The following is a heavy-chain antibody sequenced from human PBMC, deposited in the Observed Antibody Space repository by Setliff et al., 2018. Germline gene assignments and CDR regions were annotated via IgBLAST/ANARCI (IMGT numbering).Heavy chain of an antibody. CDR3: ARAHRYFSDTSGYFYDQGRSAFDV. V-gene: IGHV3-7*03. D-gene: IGHD3-22*01. CDR1: GFTFSSNW. CDR2: IWHDGRI. J-gene: IGHJ3*01. Sequence: PGGSLRLSCSASGFTFSSNWMNWVRQAPGKGLVWVAIIWHDGRIGYADPVKGRFTISRDNAKNSLYLQMNSLGAEDTALYYCARAHRYFSDTSGYFYDQGRSAFDVWGQGTIVTVSS.